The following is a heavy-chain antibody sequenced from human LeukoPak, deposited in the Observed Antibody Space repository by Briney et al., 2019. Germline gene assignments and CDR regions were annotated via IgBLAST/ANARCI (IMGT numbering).Heavy chain of an antibody. V-gene: IGHV4-59*01. J-gene: IGHJ6*04. D-gene: IGHD2-2*01. CDR1: GGSISSYH. CDR2: IYYSGST. CDR3: ARGLVVVPAALGYYYYGMDV. Sequence: SETLSLTCTVSGGSISSYHWSWIRQPPGKGLEWIGYIYYSGSTNYNPSLKSRVTISVDTSKSQFSLKLSSVTAADTAVYYCARGLVVVPAALGYYYYGMDVWGKGTTVTVSS.